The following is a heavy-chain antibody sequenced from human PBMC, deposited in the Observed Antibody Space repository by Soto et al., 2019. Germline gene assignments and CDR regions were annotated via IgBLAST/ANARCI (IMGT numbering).Heavy chain of an antibody. CDR1: GLTVSSNF. CDR3: ARNYYDSSGPTVD. Sequence: GWYLKLSCAAPGLTVSSNFMSWVRQAPGKGLEWVSVIYSGGSTYYADSVKGRFTISRDNSKNTLYLQMNSLRAEDTAVYYCARNYYDSSGPTVDWGQGT. J-gene: IGHJ4*02. V-gene: IGHV3-66*01. CDR2: IYSGGST. D-gene: IGHD3-22*01.